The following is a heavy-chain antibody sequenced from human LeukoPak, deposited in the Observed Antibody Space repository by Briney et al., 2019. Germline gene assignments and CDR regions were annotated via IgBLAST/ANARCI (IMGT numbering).Heavy chain of an antibody. V-gene: IGHV3-23*01. CDR3: AKSWGIADAFDI. Sequence: PGGSLRLSCAASGFTFSSYAMSWVRQAPGKGLEWVSAISGSGGSTYYTDSVKGRFTISRDNSKNTLYLQMNSLRAEDTAVYYCAKSWGIADAFDIWGQGTMVTVSS. J-gene: IGHJ3*02. CDR1: GFTFSSYA. D-gene: IGHD6-13*01. CDR2: ISGSGGST.